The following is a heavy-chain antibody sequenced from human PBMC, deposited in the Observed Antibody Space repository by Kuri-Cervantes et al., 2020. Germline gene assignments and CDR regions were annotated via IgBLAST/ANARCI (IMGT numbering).Heavy chain of an antibody. CDR3: AYYYYGMDV. CDR2: ISSSSSTI. J-gene: IGHJ6*02. V-gene: IGHV3-48*02. CDR1: GFTFSSYS. Sequence: GESLKISCAASGFTFSSYSMNWVRQAPGKGLEWVSYISSSSSTIYYADSVKGRFTISRDNAKNSLYLQMNSLRDEDTAVYYCAYYYYGMDVWGQGTTVTVSS.